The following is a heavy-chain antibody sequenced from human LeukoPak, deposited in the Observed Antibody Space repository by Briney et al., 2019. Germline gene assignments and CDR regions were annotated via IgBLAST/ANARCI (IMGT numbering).Heavy chain of an antibody. CDR2: ISAYNGNT. D-gene: IGHD6-13*01. V-gene: IGHV1-18*01. J-gene: IGHJ4*02. CDR3: ARDLRPGVEAVGFDY. Sequence: ASVKVSCKASGYTFTGYGISWVRQAPEKGFEWMGWISAYNGNTHLAQKFQGRVTVTTDTSTNTAYMELRSLRSDDTAIYYCARDLRPGVEAVGFDYWGQGTLVTVSS. CDR1: GYTFTGYG.